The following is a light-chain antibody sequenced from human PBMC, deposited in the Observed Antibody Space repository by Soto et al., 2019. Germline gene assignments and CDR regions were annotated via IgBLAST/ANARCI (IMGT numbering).Light chain of an antibody. J-gene: IGLJ3*02. CDR1: TSSIGAGYD. CDR3: PVVRGGV. CDR2: SNN. Sequence: QSVLTQSPSVSGAPGQRVPISCTGSTSSIGAGYDVDRYQQLPGTAPKVLFYSNNNRPSGVPDRLSGSKSGTSASLAITGLQAEDEADYNSPVVRGGVFGGGTKLTVL. V-gene: IGLV1-40*01.